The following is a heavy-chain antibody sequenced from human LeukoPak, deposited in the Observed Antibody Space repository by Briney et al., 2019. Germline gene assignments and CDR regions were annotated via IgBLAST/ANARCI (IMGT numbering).Heavy chain of an antibody. V-gene: IGHV3-66*01. D-gene: IGHD6-13*01. J-gene: IGHJ5*02. CDR2: IYSGGST. Sequence: GGSLRLSCAASGFTVSSNYMSWARQAPGKGLEWVSVIYSGGSTYYADSVEGRFTISRDNSKNTLYLQMNSLRAEDTAVYYCARGYGAAAASNWFDPWGQGTLVTVSS. CDR3: ARGYGAAAASNWFDP. CDR1: GFTVSSNY.